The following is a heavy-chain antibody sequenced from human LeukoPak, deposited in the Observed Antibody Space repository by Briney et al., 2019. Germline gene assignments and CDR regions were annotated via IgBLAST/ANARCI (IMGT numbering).Heavy chain of an antibody. V-gene: IGHV1-18*01. CDR3: ARGGSRSRRGDDAFDI. J-gene: IGHJ3*02. CDR2: ISAYNGNT. CDR1: GYTFTNYA. D-gene: IGHD3-10*01. Sequence: ASVKVSCKASGYTFTNYAMNWVRQAPGQGLEWMGWISAYNGNTELAQKFQGRVTLATDASTSTAYVELRSLASDDTAVYFCARGGSRSRRGDDAFDIWGQGTMVTVSS.